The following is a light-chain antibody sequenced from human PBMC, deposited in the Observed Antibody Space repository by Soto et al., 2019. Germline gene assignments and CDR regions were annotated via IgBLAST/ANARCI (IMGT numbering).Light chain of an antibody. CDR2: GAS. CDR3: QQYGSSGRT. V-gene: IGKV3-20*01. J-gene: IGKJ1*01. CDR1: QSVSSTY. Sequence: EIVLTQSPGTLPLSPGERATLSCRASQSVSSTYLAWYQQKPGQAPRLLIYGASSRDTSIPDRFSGSGSGTDFTLTISRLEPEDFAVYYCQQYGSSGRTFGQATKVEIK.